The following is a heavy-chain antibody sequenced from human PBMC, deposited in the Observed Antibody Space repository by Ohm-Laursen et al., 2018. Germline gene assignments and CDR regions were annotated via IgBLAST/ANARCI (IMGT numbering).Heavy chain of an antibody. J-gene: IGHJ6*02. Sequence: GSLRLSCTASGFTFSSYEMNWVRQAPGKGLEWVSYITSSGSTIYYADSVKGRFTISRDNAKNSLYLQMNSLRAEDTAVYYCARDLTYYFASSFRYYGMDVWGQGTTVTVSS. CDR1: GFTFSSYE. V-gene: IGHV3-48*03. D-gene: IGHD2/OR15-2a*01. CDR3: ARDLTYYFASSFRYYGMDV. CDR2: ITSSGSTI.